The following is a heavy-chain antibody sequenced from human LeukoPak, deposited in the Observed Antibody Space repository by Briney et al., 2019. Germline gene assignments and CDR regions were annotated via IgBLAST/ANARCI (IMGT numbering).Heavy chain of an antibody. CDR3: ASSGTPAQAKAGDYYYYGMDV. J-gene: IGHJ6*02. D-gene: IGHD3-10*01. CDR2: IYYSGST. CDR1: GGSISGGGYY. Sequence: SETLSLTCTVSGGSISGGGYYWSWIRQHPGKGLEWIGYIYYSGSTYYNPSLKSRVTISVDTSKNQFSLKLSSVTAADTAVYYCASSGTPAQAKAGDYYYYGMDVWGQGTTVTVSS. V-gene: IGHV4-31*03.